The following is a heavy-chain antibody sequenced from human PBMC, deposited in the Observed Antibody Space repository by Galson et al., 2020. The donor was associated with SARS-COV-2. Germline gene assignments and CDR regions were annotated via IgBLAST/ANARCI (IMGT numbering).Heavy chain of an antibody. CDR2: LSHIATDD. CDR1: GFAFSSYH. J-gene: IGHJ4*02. V-gene: IGHV3-30*04. CDR3: AMNDWSYGLDY. D-gene: IGHD3-10*01. Sequence: GGSLRLSCAASGFAFSSYHMHWVRQAPGKALEWVARLSHIATDDFYADSVKVRFTISSDNSKNTLFLQMNSLRADDTALYYCAMNDWSYGLDYWCQGTLVTVSS.